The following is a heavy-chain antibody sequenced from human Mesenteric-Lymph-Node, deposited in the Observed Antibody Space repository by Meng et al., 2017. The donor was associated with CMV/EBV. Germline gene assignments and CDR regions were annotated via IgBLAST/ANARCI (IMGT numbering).Heavy chain of an antibody. CDR2: IYYSGIT. CDR1: DGSISRTSSC. D-gene: IGHD3-16*01. J-gene: IGHJ6*02. CDR3: AKYDNGKFAMDV. V-gene: IGHV4-39*07. Sequence: GSLRLSCTVPDGSISRTSSCWGWIRQPPGKGLEWLGSIYYSGITFYNPSLTSRVTISLDTSKTQVSLKLTSVTAADTAMYYCAKYDNGKFAMDVWGQGTTVTVSS.